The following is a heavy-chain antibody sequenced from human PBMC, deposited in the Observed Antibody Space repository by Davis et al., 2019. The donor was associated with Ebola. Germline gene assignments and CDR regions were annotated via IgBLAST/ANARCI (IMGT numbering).Heavy chain of an antibody. D-gene: IGHD3-3*01. CDR2: ISSNGGST. Sequence: GESLKISCAASGFTFSSYAMHWVRQAPGKGLEYVSAISSNGGSTYYADSVKGRFTISRDNSKNTLYLQMNSLRAEDTAVYYCAKSLYRFLEWSYGFDYWGQGTLVTVSS. CDR3: AKSLYRFLEWSYGFDY. V-gene: IGHV3-64D*06. CDR1: GFTFSSYA. J-gene: IGHJ4*02.